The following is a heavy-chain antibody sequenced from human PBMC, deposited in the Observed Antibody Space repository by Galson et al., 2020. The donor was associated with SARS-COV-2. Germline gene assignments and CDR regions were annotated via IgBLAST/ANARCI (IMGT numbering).Heavy chain of an antibody. J-gene: IGHJ6*02. CDR2: INHSGRI. V-gene: IGHV4-34*01. D-gene: IGHD1-1*01. CDR3: VRRGGGTTWGYYYYGMDV. CDR1: GGAISGYY. Sequence: SETLSLNCAVHGGAISGYYWGWIRQSPGEGLEWIGEINHSGRINYNPSVKSRVAISVDTSANQFSLQLYSVTAADTAVYYCVRRGGGTTWGYYYYGMDVWGQGTSVTVSS.